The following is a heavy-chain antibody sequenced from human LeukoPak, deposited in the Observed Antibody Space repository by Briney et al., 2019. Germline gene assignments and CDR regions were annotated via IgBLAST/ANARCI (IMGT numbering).Heavy chain of an antibody. CDR3: AIDGSGYPDAFDI. D-gene: IGHD3-22*01. CDR2: IYYSGST. Sequence: SETLSLTCTVSGGSISSYYWSWIRQPPGKGLEWIGYIYYSGSTNYNPSLKSRVTISVDTSKNQFSLKLSSVTAADTAVYYCAIDGSGYPDAFDIWGQGTMVTVSS. V-gene: IGHV4-59*01. CDR1: GGSISSYY. J-gene: IGHJ3*02.